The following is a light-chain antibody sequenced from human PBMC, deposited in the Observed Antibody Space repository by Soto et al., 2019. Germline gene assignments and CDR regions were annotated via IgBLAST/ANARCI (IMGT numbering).Light chain of an antibody. V-gene: IGKV1-17*01. CDR3: LQHTGYPIT. Sequence: IQMTQSPSSLSASVGDRVTITCRASQDIRNDLGWFQQKLGKAPTRLVYGASSLQSGVPSRFSGGGSGTEFTLTISGLQPEDSAIYYCLQHTGYPITFGQGTRLEIK. CDR2: GAS. CDR1: QDIRND. J-gene: IGKJ5*01.